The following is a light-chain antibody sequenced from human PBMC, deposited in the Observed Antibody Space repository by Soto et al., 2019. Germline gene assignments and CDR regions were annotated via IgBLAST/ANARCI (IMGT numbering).Light chain of an antibody. V-gene: IGKV4-1*01. Sequence: DIVMTQSPDSLAVSLGERATINCKSSQSVLYNSDNKNYLAWYQQKPGQPPKLLIYWASTRDSGVPDRFSGSGSGADVTLTISSLQAEDVAVYYCQQYYTTLSFGGGTKGEIK. CDR3: QQYYTTLS. J-gene: IGKJ4*01. CDR1: QSVLYNSDNKNY. CDR2: WAS.